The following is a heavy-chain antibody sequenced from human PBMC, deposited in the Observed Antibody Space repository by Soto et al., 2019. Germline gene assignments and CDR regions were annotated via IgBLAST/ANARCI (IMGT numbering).Heavy chain of an antibody. CDR1: GFTFSSYE. CDR3: ASSPGVLFYGSVPN. V-gene: IGHV3-48*03. J-gene: IGHJ4*02. CDR2: ISSSGSTI. D-gene: IGHD3-10*01. Sequence: PVGSLRLSCAASGFTFSSYEMNWVRQAPGKGLEWVSYISSSGSTIYYADSVKGRFTISRDNAKNSLYLQMNSLRAEDTAVYYCASSPGVLFYGSVPNWGQGTLVTVSS.